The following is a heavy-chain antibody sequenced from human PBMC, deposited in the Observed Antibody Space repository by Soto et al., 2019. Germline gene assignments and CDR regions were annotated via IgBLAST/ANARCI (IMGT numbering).Heavy chain of an antibody. CDR2: IIPITGTA. Sequence: QVQLVQSGAEVKKPGSSVKVSCKASGGTFSSYAISWVRQAPGQGLEWMGGIIPITGTANYAQKIQGRVTIAADESTSTAYMELSSLRSETTAVYYCARSQGSSTSLESSFYYYCGMDVCGQWTTVTVSS. CDR3: ARSQGSSTSLESSFYYYCGMDV. CDR1: GGTFSSYA. V-gene: IGHV1-69*01. J-gene: IGHJ6*02. D-gene: IGHD2-2*01.